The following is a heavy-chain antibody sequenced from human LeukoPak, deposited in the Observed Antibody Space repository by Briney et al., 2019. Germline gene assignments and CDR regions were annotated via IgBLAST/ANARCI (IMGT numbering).Heavy chain of an antibody. CDR3: ARDLSIVVVPAAISYYYGMDV. D-gene: IGHD2-2*02. CDR1: GFTFSSYA. J-gene: IGHJ6*02. CDR2: IIPIFGTA. Sequence: GGSLRLSCAASGFTFSSYAISWVRQAPGQGLEWMGGIIPIFGTANYAQKFQGRVTITADESTSTAYMELSSLRSEDTAVYYCARDLSIVVVPAAISYYYGMDVWGQGTTVTVSS. V-gene: IGHV1-69*01.